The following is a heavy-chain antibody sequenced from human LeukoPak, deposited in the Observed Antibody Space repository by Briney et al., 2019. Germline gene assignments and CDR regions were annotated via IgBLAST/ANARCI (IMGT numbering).Heavy chain of an antibody. CDR3: VTSPASYYAPIGY. CDR1: GFTFSSHT. CDR2: ITGSGGAT. D-gene: IGHD3-10*01. J-gene: IGHJ4*02. V-gene: IGHV3-64D*06. Sequence: GESLKISGSASGFTFSSHTMRWVRQAPGKGLEYVSGITGSGGATFYADSVKGRFTTSRDNSKNTLYLQMSSLRPEDTAVYYCVTSPASYYAPIGYWGQGTLVTVSS.